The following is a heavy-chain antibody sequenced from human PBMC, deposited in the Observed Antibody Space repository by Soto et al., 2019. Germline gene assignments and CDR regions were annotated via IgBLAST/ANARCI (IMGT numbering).Heavy chain of an antibody. CDR2: ISAYNGNT. CDR3: ARDGYSTNFAY. Sequence: ASVKVSCKASGYTFTNYGFSWVRQAPGQGLEWMGWISAYNGNTNYAQKLQGRATMTTDTSTTTAYMELRSLRSDDTAVYYCARDGYSTNFAYWGQGTLVTVSS. V-gene: IGHV1-18*01. CDR1: GYTFTNYG. D-gene: IGHD6-13*01. J-gene: IGHJ4*02.